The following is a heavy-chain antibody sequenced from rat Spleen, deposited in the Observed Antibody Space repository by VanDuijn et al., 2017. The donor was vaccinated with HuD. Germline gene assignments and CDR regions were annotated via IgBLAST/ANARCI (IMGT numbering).Heavy chain of an antibody. CDR1: GFTFNNYW. V-gene: IGHV5-31*01. D-gene: IGHD1-6*01. CDR3: TRGGYMYTTDYYSFY. Sequence: EVQLVESGGGLVQPGRSLKLSCAASGFTFNNYWMNWIRQAPGKGLEWIASITNTGGSVYYPDSVKGRFTISRDNAQNTLYLQMNSLRSEDTATYYCTRGGYMYTTDYYSFYWGQGVMVTVSS. J-gene: IGHJ2*01. CDR2: ITNTGGSV.